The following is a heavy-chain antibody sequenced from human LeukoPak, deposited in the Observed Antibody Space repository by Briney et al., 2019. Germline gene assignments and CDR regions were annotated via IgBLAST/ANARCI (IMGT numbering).Heavy chain of an antibody. CDR2: IYHSGSA. CDR3: ARGLKAAAGKGAEEYYFDY. D-gene: IGHD6-13*01. CDR1: GGSISSGGYS. V-gene: IGHV4-30-2*01. J-gene: IGHJ4*02. Sequence: SETLSLTCAVSGGSISSGGYSWSWIRQPPGKGLEWIGYIYHSGSAYYNPSLKSRVTISVDRSKNQFSLKLSSVTAADTAVYYCARGLKAAAGKGAEEYYFDYWAQGTLVTVSS.